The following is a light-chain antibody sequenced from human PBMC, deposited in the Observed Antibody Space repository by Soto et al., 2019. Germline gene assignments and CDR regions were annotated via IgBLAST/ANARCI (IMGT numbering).Light chain of an antibody. CDR3: QQYCSSAPRT. V-gene: IGKV3-20*01. CDR1: QSVSNDF. Sequence: EIVLTQSPGILSLSPGERATLSCRASQSVSNDFLAWYQQKPGQAPRLLIYGASTRATDVPDRFSGSGSGADFTLTISRLEPEDFAVYYCQQYCSSAPRTFGQGTKVE. J-gene: IGKJ1*01. CDR2: GAS.